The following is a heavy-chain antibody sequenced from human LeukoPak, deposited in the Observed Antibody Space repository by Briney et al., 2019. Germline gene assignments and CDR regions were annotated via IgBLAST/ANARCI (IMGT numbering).Heavy chain of an antibody. CDR2: IYHTGTT. CDR1: SGSISTSNYY. Sequence: SETLSLTCTVSSGSISTSNYYWGWIRQPPGKGLEWIGIIYHTGTTYYNSSLKSRVTISVDTSKNQFSLKLNFVTAADTAVYYCARKGRGPYGSVNGYFDYWGQGTLVTVSS. J-gene: IGHJ4*02. D-gene: IGHD3-10*01. CDR3: ARKGRGPYGSVNGYFDY. V-gene: IGHV4-39*07.